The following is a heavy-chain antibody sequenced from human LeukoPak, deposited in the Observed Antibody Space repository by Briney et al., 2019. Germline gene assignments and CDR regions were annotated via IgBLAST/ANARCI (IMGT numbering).Heavy chain of an antibody. CDR2: MSPNSGNT. V-gene: IGHV1-8*01. CDR1: GYTFTSYD. D-gene: IGHD3-22*01. J-gene: IGHJ4*02. CDR3: ARDTFYYYDSSQPDTFDY. Sequence: GASVKVSCKASGYTFTSYDINWMRQATGQGLEWVGWMSPNSGNTGYAQKFQGRVTMTRDTSISTAYMELSSLRSEDTAVYYCARDTFYYYDSSQPDTFDYWGQGTLVTVSS.